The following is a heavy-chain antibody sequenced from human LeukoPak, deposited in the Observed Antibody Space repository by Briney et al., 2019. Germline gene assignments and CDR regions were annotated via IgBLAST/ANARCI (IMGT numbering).Heavy chain of an antibody. Sequence: GGSLRLSCAASGFTVSSNYMSWVRQAPGKGLEWVSVIYSGGSTYYADSVKGRFTISRDNSKNTLYLQMNSLRAEDTAVYYCAREMWDSYGYVDYWGQGTQVTVSS. CDR3: AREMWDSYGYVDY. V-gene: IGHV3-66*01. CDR2: IYSGGST. J-gene: IGHJ4*02. D-gene: IGHD5-18*01. CDR1: GFTVSSNY.